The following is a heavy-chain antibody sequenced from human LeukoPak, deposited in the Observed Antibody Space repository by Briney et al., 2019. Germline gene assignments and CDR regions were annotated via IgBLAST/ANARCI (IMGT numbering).Heavy chain of an antibody. CDR1: GFTVSSNY. J-gene: IGHJ3*02. CDR2: IYSGGST. D-gene: IGHD5-24*01. CDR3: ASPGQVEMATNRAFDI. Sequence: GGSLRLSCAASGFTVSSNYMSWVRQAPGKGLEWVSVIYSGGSTYYADSVKGRFTISRDNSKNTLYLQMNSLRAEDTAVYYCASPGQVEMATNRAFDIWGQGTMVTVSS. V-gene: IGHV3-66*01.